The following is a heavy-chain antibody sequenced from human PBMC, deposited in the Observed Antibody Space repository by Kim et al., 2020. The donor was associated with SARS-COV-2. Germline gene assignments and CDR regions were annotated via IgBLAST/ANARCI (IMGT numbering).Heavy chain of an antibody. D-gene: IGHD1-1*01. V-gene: IGHV1-69*13. Sequence: SVKVSCKASGDTYRNYNINWVRQAPGQGLEWMGGIFPILDSAKYAPSFQGILTISADESTSTAFMELTSLTSADTAVYSCAILERFTSDWTEGDWFDPW. J-gene: IGHJ5*02. CDR2: IFPILDSA. CDR1: GDTYRNYN. CDR3: AILERFTSDWTEGDWFDP.